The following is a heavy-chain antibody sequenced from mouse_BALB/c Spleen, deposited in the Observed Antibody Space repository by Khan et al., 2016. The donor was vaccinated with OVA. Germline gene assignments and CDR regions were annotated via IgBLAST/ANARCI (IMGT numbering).Heavy chain of an antibody. D-gene: IGHD1-1*01. Sequence: QVQLQQSGAELVKAGASVKMSCKASGYTFTSYWMHWVKQRLGQGLEWFAETNPTNGRTYYNEKFKSKATLTVDKSSSTAYMLRSGPTLEDAAVYYCARIKKIVATYFDYWGQGTTLTVSS. CDR2: TNPTNGRT. CDR3: ARIKKIVATYFDY. V-gene: IGHV1S81*02. J-gene: IGHJ2*01. CDR1: GYTFTSYW.